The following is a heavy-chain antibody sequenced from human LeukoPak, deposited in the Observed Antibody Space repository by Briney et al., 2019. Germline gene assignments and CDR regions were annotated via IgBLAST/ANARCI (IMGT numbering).Heavy chain of an antibody. CDR2: ISPSGGST. CDR1: GFTFDSYA. CDR3: AKGFGDYYYYYMDV. J-gene: IGHJ6*03. Sequence: GGSLRLSCAASGFTFDSYAMRWVRQAPGKGLEWVSSISPSGGSTFYADSVKGRFTISRDNSKNTLYLQMNSLRAEDTAVYYCAKGFGDYYYYYMDVWGKGTTVTVSS. V-gene: IGHV3-23*01. D-gene: IGHD3-16*01.